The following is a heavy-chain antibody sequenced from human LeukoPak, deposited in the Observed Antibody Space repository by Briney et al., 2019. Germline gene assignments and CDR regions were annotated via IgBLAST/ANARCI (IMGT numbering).Heavy chain of an antibody. J-gene: IGHJ3*02. D-gene: IGHD3-10*01. Sequence: GGSLRLSCAASGFTFDDYGMSWVRQAPGKGLEWVSGINWNGGSTGYADSVKGRFTISRDNAKNSLYLQVSSLRAEDTAWYYCARGQNYHCSGSQTFDIWGQGTMVTVSS. CDR1: GFTFDDYG. V-gene: IGHV3-20*04. CDR3: ARGQNYHCSGSQTFDI. CDR2: INWNGGST.